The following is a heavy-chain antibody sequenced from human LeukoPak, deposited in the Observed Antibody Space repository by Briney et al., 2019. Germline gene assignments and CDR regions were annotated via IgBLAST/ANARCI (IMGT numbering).Heavy chain of an antibody. CDR3: ARGIGYGDRYYYYYMDV. Sequence: KSSETLSLTCTVSGGSISDTNYYWAWIRQPPGKGLEWIGSIYHSGSTYYNPSLKSQVTISVDTSKNGFSLKLSSVTAADTAVYYCARGIGYGDRYYYYYMDVWGKGTTVTVSS. J-gene: IGHJ6*03. CDR1: GGSISDTNYY. CDR2: IYHSGST. V-gene: IGHV4-39*07. D-gene: IGHD4-17*01.